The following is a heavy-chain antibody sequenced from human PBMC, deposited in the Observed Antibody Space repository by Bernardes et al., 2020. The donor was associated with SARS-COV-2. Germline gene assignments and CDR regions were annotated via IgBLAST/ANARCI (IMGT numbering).Heavy chain of an antibody. V-gene: IGHV1-2*04. CDR1: GYTFTGYY. J-gene: IGHJ3*02. D-gene: IGHD5-18*01. CDR3: ARAQLWGYDAFDI. CDR2: INPNSGGT. Sequence: SVKVSCKAAGYTFTGYYMHWVRQAPGQGLEWMGWINPNSGGTNYAQKFQGWVTMTRDTSISTAYMELSRLRSDDTAVYYCARAQLWGYDAFDIWGQGTMVTVSS.